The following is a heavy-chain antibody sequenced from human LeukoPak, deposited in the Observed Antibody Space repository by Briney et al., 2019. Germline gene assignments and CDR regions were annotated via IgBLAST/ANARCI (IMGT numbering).Heavy chain of an antibody. V-gene: IGHV5-10-1*01. D-gene: IGHD1-26*01. J-gene: IGHJ4*02. CDR3: ARGGGSYTY. Sequence: GESLKISCKGSGYSFTSYWISWVRQMPGKGLEWMGRIDPSDSYTNYSPSFQGHVTISADKSISTAYLQWSSLKASASAMYYLARGGGSYTYWGQGTLVTVSS. CDR1: GYSFTSYW. CDR2: IDPSDSYT.